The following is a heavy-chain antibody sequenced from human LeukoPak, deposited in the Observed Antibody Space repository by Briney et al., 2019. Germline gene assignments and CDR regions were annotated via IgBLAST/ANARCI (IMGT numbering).Heavy chain of an antibody. Sequence: GGSLRLSCVASGITFSNYAVSWVRQAPERGLDWVSVISGSAHKIRYADSVKGRFTISRDNSENIVYLQMNNLRAEDTAVYYCAGRVTGYSSGYVYWGQGTLVIVSS. J-gene: IGHJ4*02. CDR2: ISGSAHKI. CDR1: GITFSNYA. CDR3: AGRVTGYSSGYVY. D-gene: IGHD5-18*01. V-gene: IGHV3-23*01.